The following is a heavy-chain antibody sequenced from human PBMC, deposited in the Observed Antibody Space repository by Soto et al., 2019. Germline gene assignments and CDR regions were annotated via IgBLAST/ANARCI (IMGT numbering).Heavy chain of an antibody. V-gene: IGHV3-33*01. CDR3: ARDPTTPLRGYYYYGMDV. J-gene: IGHJ6*02. D-gene: IGHD4-4*01. CDR2: IWYDGSNK. CDR1: VFTFSSYG. Sequence: GGSLRLSCAASVFTFSSYGMHWVRQAPGKGLEWVAVIWYDGSNKYYADSVKGRFTISRDNSKNTLYLQMNSLRAEDTAVYYCARDPTTPLRGYYYYGMDVWGQGTTVTVSS.